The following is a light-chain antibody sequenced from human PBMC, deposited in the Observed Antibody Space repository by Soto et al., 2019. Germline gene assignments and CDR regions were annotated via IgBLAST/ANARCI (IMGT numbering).Light chain of an antibody. Sequence: SVLTQPPSVSGAPGQRVTISCTGSSSNIGAGYDVHWYQQLPGTAPKLLIYINSNRPSGVPDRFSGSKSGTSASLAITGLQAEDEADYYCQSYDSSLSGSLFGTGTKLTVL. J-gene: IGLJ1*01. CDR2: INS. CDR1: SSNIGAGYD. CDR3: QSYDSSLSGSL. V-gene: IGLV1-40*01.